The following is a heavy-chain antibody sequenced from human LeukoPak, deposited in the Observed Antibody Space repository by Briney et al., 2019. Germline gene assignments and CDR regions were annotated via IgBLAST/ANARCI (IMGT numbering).Heavy chain of an antibody. CDR3: AKDTDDSSAQGADY. CDR2: ISYDGSNK. J-gene: IGHJ4*02. D-gene: IGHD3-22*01. V-gene: IGHV3-30*18. Sequence: GGSLRLSCAASGFTFSSYGMHWVRRAPGKGLEWVAVISYDGSNKYYADSVKGRFTISRDNSKNTLYLQMNSLRAEDTAVYYCAKDTDDSSAQGADYWGQGTLVTVSS. CDR1: GFTFSSYG.